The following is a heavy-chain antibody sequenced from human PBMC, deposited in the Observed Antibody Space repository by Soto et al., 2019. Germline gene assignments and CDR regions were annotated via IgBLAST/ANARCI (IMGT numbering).Heavy chain of an antibody. CDR2: INHSGST. J-gene: IGHJ4*02. CDR1: GGYFSGYY. CDR3: ARSAGRITMVRGAIKGDY. V-gene: IGHV4-34*01. Sequence: PSETLSLTCAVYGGYFSGYYWSWIRQPPGKGLEWIGEINHSGSTNYNPSLKSRVTISVDTSKNQFSLKLSSVTAADTAVYYCARSAGRITMVRGAIKGDYWGQGTLVTVSS. D-gene: IGHD3-10*01.